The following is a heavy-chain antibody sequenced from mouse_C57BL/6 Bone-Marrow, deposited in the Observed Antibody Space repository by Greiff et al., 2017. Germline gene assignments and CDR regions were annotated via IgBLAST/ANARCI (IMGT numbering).Heavy chain of an antibody. D-gene: IGHD1-1*01. CDR2: IHPSDSDT. Sequence: QVQLQQPGAELVKPGASVKVSCKASGYTFTSYWMHWVKQRPGQGLEWIGRIHPSDSDTNYNQKFKGKATLTVDKSSSTAYMQLSSLTSEDSAVYYCATPYYYGSSPAWFAYWGQGTLVTVSA. CDR1: GYTFTSYW. J-gene: IGHJ3*01. V-gene: IGHV1-74*01. CDR3: ATPYYYGSSPAWFAY.